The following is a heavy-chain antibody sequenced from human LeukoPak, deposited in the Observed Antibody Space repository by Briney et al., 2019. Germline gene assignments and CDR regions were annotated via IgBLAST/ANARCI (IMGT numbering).Heavy chain of an antibody. V-gene: IGHV4-59*01. D-gene: IGHD3-3*01. J-gene: IGHJ3*02. CDR2: IYYSGST. CDR1: GGSISSYY. Sequence: SETLSLTCTVSGGSISSYYWSWIRQPPGKGLEWIGYIYYSGSTNYNPSLKSRVTISVDTSKNQFSLKLSSVTAADTAVYYCARFYYDFWSCPWGSLDAFDIWGQGTMVTVSS. CDR3: ARFYYDFWSCPWGSLDAFDI.